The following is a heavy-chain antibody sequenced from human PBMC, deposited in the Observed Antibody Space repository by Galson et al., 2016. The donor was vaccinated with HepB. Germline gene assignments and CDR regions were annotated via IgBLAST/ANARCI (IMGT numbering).Heavy chain of an antibody. Sequence: SLRLSCAASGFTFSFYAMHWVRQAPGKGLEYVSAISGNGGSTYYADPVKSRFTISRDNSKSTLYLQMSSLRTEDTAVYYCVKGGGYSSGWYKGAFDYWGQGTLVTVSS. CDR2: ISGNGGST. V-gene: IGHV3-64D*06. D-gene: IGHD6-19*01. CDR1: GFTFSFYA. J-gene: IGHJ4*02. CDR3: VKGGGYSSGWYKGAFDY.